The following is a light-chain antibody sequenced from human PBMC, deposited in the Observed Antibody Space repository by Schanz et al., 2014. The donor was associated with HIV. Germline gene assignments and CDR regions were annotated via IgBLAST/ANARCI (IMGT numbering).Light chain of an antibody. CDR1: SSNIGSNT. Sequence: QSVLTQPPSASGTPGQRVTISCSGSSSNIGSNTVNWYQQLPGTAPKLLLYGNSQRPSGVPARFSGSKSGTSASLVISGLQSQDEADYYCATWVDSLNGWVFGGGTKLTVL. CDR2: GNS. CDR3: ATWVDSLNGWV. J-gene: IGLJ3*02. V-gene: IGLV1-44*01.